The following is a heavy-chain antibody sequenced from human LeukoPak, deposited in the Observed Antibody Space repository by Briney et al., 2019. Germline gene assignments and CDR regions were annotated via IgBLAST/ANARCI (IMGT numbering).Heavy chain of an antibody. Sequence: PSETLSLTCTVSGDSITSRSYYWGCIRQAPGRGLELIASIHYSGTTYYKPSLKSRVTMSVDTSKNQFSLKLSSVTAADTAVYYCARVRYSDSSVLTRKRSYYFDYWGQGTLVTVSS. CDR1: GDSITSRSYY. D-gene: IGHD3-22*01. J-gene: IGHJ4*02. V-gene: IGHV4-39*07. CDR2: IHYSGTT. CDR3: ARVRYSDSSVLTRKRSYYFDY.